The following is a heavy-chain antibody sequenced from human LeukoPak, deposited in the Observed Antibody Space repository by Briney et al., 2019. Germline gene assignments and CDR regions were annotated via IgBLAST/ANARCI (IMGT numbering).Heavy chain of an antibody. CDR1: GFTFSSYA. D-gene: IGHD1-14*01. J-gene: IGHJ4*02. CDR3: AINLY. Sequence: GGSLRLSCAASGFTFSSYAMHWVRQAPGKGLEWVAVISYDGSNKYYADSVKGRFTISRDNSKNTLYLQMNSLRAEDTAVYYCAINLYWGQGTLVTVSS. CDR2: ISYDGSNK. V-gene: IGHV3-30-3*01.